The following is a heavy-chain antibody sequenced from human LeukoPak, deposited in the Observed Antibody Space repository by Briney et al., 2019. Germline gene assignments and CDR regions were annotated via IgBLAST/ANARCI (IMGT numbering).Heavy chain of an antibody. CDR1: GVALSSYA. V-gene: IGHV3-23*01. Sequence: RSLRLSCAASGVALSSYAMTSGREAPGKEQKWVSTIGSSNGDTHYAVSVKGRFTISRDNSKHTLFLQMNSVRAEDTAVYYCAKYYSTSGSSGGRVFDYWGQGTLVTVSS. J-gene: IGHJ4*02. CDR2: IGSSNGDT. CDR3: AKYYSTSGSSGGRVFDY. D-gene: IGHD3-10*01.